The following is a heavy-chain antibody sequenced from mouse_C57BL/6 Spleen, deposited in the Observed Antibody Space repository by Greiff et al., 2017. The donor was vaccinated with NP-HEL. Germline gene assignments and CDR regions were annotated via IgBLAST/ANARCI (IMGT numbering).Heavy chain of an antibody. V-gene: IGHV1-52*01. CDR3: ARGGGNYLYYFDY. CDR1: GYTFTSYW. J-gene: IGHJ2*01. Sequence: VQLQQPGAELVRPGSSVKLSCKASGYTFTSYWMHWVKQRPIQGLEWIGNIDPSDSETHYNQKFKDKATLTVDKSSSTDYMQLSSLTSEDSAVYYCARGGGNYLYYFDYWGQGTTLTVSS. D-gene: IGHD2-1*01. CDR2: IDPSDSET.